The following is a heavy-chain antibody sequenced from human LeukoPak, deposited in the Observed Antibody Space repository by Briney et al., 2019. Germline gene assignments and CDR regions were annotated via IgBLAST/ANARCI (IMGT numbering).Heavy chain of an antibody. J-gene: IGHJ4*02. CDR1: GFTFDDYA. D-gene: IGHD2-15*01. CDR3: ARVPNCSGGSCYGYYFDY. V-gene: IGHV3-9*01. Sequence: GGSLRLSCAASGFTFDDYAMHWVRQAPGKGLEWVSGISWNSGSIGYADSVKGRFTISRDNAKNTLYLQMNSLRAEDTAVYYCARVPNCSGGSCYGYYFDYWGQGTLVTVSS. CDR2: ISWNSGSI.